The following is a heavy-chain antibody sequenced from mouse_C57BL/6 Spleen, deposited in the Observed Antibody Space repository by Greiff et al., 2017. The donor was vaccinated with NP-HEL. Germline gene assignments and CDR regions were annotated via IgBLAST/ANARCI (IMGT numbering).Heavy chain of an antibody. D-gene: IGHD2-4*01. CDR3: AREGYGGLRFLFAY. J-gene: IGHJ3*01. V-gene: IGHV1-72*01. CDR2: IDPNSGGT. Sequence: KQRPGRGLEWIGRIDPNSGGTKYNEKFKSKATLTVDKPSSTAYMQLSSLTSEDSAVYYCAREGYGGLRFLFAYWGQGTLVTVSA.